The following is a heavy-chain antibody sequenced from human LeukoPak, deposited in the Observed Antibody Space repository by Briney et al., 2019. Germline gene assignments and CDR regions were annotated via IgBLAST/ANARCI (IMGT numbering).Heavy chain of an antibody. CDR1: GFTFSIYW. J-gene: IGHJ4*02. Sequence: GGSLRLSCAASGFTFSIYWMHWVRQTPGKGLVWVSRLNSDASVTSYADSVKGRFTISRDNAKNTLYLQMNSLRAEDTALYYCVREYCGGDCYTDFWGRGTLVTVSS. V-gene: IGHV3-74*01. CDR3: VREYCGGDCYTDF. CDR2: LNSDASVT. D-gene: IGHD2-21*02.